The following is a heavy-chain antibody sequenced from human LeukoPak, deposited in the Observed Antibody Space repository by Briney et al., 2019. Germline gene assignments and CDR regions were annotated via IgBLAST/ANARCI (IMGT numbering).Heavy chain of an antibody. CDR1: GFTFSNYS. CDR2: ISSSSSYI. D-gene: IGHD6-19*01. Sequence: PGGSLRLSCAASGFTFSNYSMNWVRQAPGKGLEWVSSISSSSSYIYYADSVKGRFTISRDNAKNSLYLQMNSLRAEDTAVYYCARKNLSSGWYYVYWGQGTLVTVSS. CDR3: ARKNLSSGWYYVY. J-gene: IGHJ4*02. V-gene: IGHV3-21*01.